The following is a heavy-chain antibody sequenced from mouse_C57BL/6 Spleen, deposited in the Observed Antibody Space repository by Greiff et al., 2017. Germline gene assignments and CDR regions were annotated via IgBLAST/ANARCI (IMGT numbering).Heavy chain of an antibody. V-gene: IGHV1-5*01. CDR1: GYTFTSYW. D-gene: IGHD2-4*01. J-gene: IGHJ1*03. Sequence: EVQLQQSGTVLARPGASVKMSCKTSGYTFTSYWMHWVKQRPGQGLEWIGAIYPGNSDTSYNQKFKGKAKLTAVTSASTAYMELSSLTNEDSAVYYGTRDYDYDGYWYFDVWGTGTTVTVSS. CDR2: IYPGNSDT. CDR3: TRDYDYDGYWYFDV.